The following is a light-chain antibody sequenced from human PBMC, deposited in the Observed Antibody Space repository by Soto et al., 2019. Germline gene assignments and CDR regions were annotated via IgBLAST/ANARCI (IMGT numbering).Light chain of an antibody. J-gene: IGKJ3*01. Sequence: IQLTQSPSSLSASVGDRVTISCRASQGIANFLAWYQQKPGKAPNLLIYGASTLQSGVPSTFSGSGSGTDFNLTISSLRPEDFATYYCQQLNSFPIPFGPGTKVDIK. CDR2: GAS. CDR3: QQLNSFPIP. CDR1: QGIANF. V-gene: IGKV1-9*01.